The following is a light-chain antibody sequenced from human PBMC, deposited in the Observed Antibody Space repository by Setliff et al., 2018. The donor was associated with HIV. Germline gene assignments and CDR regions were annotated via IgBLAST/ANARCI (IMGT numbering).Light chain of an antibody. CDR2: VNK. Sequence: QSVLTQPPSVSGAPGQRVTISCTGSSSNIGAGYDVHWYQQLPGTAPKLLVFVNKRRPSGVPDRFSGSKSGTSAFLAITGLQADDEADYYCAAWDDTLHGSVFGAGTKVTV. V-gene: IGLV1-40*01. CDR1: SSNIGAGYD. CDR3: AAWDDTLHGSV. J-gene: IGLJ1*01.